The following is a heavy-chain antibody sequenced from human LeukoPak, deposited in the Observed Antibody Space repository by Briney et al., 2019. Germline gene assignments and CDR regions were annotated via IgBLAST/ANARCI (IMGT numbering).Heavy chain of an antibody. CDR2: FSGSGGHA. Sequence: GGSLRLSCAASGFNFSNYVMGWVRQAPGKGLEWVSAFSGSGGHAYHADAVEGRFSISRDTSKNTLYLQMNSLGAEDTAVYYCAKGRRTFIVVVIDAFDVWGQGTMVTVSS. CDR1: GFNFSNYV. V-gene: IGHV3-23*01. D-gene: IGHD3-22*01. CDR3: AKGRRTFIVVVIDAFDV. J-gene: IGHJ3*01.